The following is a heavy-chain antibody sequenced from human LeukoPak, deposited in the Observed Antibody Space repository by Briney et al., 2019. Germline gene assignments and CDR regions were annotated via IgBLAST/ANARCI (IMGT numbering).Heavy chain of an antibody. J-gene: IGHJ6*02. CDR2: ISGDGGST. D-gene: IGHD3-22*01. V-gene: IGHV3-43*02. CDR3: AKDMGSGYCPYYYYYGMDV. Sequence: PGGSLRLSCAASGFTFDDYAMHWVRQAPGKGLEWVSLISGDGGSTYYADSVKGRFTISRDNSKNSLYLQMNSLRTEDTALYYCAKDMGSGYCPYYYYYGMDVWGQGTTVTVSS. CDR1: GFTFDDYA.